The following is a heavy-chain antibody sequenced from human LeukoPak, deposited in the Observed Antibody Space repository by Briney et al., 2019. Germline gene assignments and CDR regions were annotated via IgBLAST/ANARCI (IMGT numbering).Heavy chain of an antibody. CDR3: ATGGYFLDY. J-gene: IGHJ4*02. Sequence: PGGSLRLSCAGSGFTFSNAWMNWVRQAPGKGLEWVGRIKSKVDGETIDYAAPAKGKFIISRDDSKNTVFLQMDSLKTEDTAVYYCATGGYFLDYWGQGTLVTVSS. CDR2: IKSKVDGETI. D-gene: IGHD1-26*01. CDR1: GFTFSNAW. V-gene: IGHV3-15*07.